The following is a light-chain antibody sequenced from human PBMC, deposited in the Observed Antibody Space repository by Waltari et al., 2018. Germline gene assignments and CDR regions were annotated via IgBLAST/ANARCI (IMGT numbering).Light chain of an antibody. Sequence: QSALTQPASVSGSPGQSITLSCTGTASEVGGVNDVSWYPHHPGKAPKLMIYDVSNRPSGVSNRFSGSKSGNTASLTISGLQAEDEADYYCSSYTSSFTEVFGGGTKLTVL. CDR3: SSYTSSFTEV. J-gene: IGLJ3*02. CDR1: ASEVGGVND. V-gene: IGLV2-14*03. CDR2: DVS.